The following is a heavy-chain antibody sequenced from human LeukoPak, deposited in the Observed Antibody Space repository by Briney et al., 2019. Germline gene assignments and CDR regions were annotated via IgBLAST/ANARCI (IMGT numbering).Heavy chain of an antibody. CDR2: INPSGGST. D-gene: IGHD6-6*01. V-gene: IGHV1-46*01. Sequence: GASVKVSCKASGYTFTSYYMHWVRQAPGQGLEWMGIINPSGGSTSYAQKFQGRVTMTRDTSTSTVYTELSSLRSEDTAVYYCARDYSSSGDHDAFDIWGQGTMVTVSS. J-gene: IGHJ3*02. CDR1: GYTFTSYY. CDR3: ARDYSSSGDHDAFDI.